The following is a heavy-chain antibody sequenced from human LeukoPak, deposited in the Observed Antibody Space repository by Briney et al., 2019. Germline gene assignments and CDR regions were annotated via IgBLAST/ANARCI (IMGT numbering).Heavy chain of an antibody. Sequence: SETLSLTCTVSGGSISSSSYYWGWIRQPPGKGLEWIGSIYYSGSTYYNPSLKSRVTISVHTSKNQFSLKLNSMTAADTAVYYCANSAAVGTFYWGQGTLVTVSS. CDR2: IYYSGST. CDR1: GGSISSSSYY. V-gene: IGHV4-39*07. D-gene: IGHD6-13*01. J-gene: IGHJ4*02. CDR3: ANSAAVGTFY.